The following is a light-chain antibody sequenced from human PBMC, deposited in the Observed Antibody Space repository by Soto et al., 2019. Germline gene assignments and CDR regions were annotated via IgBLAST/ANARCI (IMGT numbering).Light chain of an antibody. J-gene: IGKJ4*01. Sequence: DIQMTQSPSSLSASVGDRVTITCRASQGIGNYLAWYQQKPGKVPKLLIYAASTLQSGVPSRFSGSGSGTDFTLTIGGLQPEDVATYYCQKYNTAPLTFGGGTKVEIK. CDR1: QGIGNY. V-gene: IGKV1-27*01. CDR2: AAS. CDR3: QKYNTAPLT.